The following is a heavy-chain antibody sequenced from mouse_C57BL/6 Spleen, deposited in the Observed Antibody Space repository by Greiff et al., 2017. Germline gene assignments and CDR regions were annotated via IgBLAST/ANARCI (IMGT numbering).Heavy chain of an antibody. CDR2: IDPANGNP. J-gene: IGHJ4*01. D-gene: IGHD3-2*02. Sequence: VQLQQSVAELVRPGASVKLSCTASGFNIKNTYMHWVKQRPEQGLEWIGRIDPANGNPQYAPKFQGKATLTADPSSNPAYLQLSSLTSEDTAIYYCARSGGYYAMDYWGHGPSVTVAS. V-gene: IGHV14-3*01. CDR1: GFNIKNTY. CDR3: ARSGGYYAMDY.